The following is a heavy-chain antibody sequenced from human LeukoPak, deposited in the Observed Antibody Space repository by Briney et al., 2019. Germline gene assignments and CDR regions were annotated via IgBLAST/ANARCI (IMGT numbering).Heavy chain of an antibody. CDR2: ISGSGGST. CDR1: GFTFSSYS. J-gene: IGHJ6*03. CDR3: AKVPNQRFYYYYMDV. Sequence: GGSLRLSCAASGFTFSSYSMNWVRQAPGKGLEWVSAISGSGGSTYHADSVKGRFTISRDNSKNTLYLQMNSLRAEDTAVYYCAKVPNQRFYYYYMDVWGKGTTVTVSS. D-gene: IGHD1-14*01. V-gene: IGHV3-23*01.